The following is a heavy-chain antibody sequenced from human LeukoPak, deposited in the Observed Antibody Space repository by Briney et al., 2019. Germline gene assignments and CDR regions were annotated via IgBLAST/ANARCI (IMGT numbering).Heavy chain of an antibody. D-gene: IGHD2-2*01. CDR3: AAGGTSCTDEFDY. Sequence: GASVNVSCKVSGYTLTELSMHWVRQAPGKGREGMGGFDPEDGETIYAQKFQVRVTMTEDTSTDTAYMELGSLSSEDTAVYFCAAGGTSCTDEFDYWGQGTLVTVSS. CDR2: FDPEDGET. J-gene: IGHJ4*02. CDR1: GYTLTELS. V-gene: IGHV1-24*01.